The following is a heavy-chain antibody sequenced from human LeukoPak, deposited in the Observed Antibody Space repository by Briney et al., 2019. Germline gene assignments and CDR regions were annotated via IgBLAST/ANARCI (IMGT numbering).Heavy chain of an antibody. CDR1: GFTFSSYS. CDR2: ISSSSSYI. V-gene: IGHV3-21*01. Sequence: GGSLRLSCAASGFTFSSYSMNWARQAPGKGLEWVSSISSSSSYIYYADSVKGRFTISRDNAKNSLYLQMNSLRAEDTAVYYCARDEYSGYDDYWGQGTLVTVSS. J-gene: IGHJ4*02. D-gene: IGHD5-12*01. CDR3: ARDEYSGYDDY.